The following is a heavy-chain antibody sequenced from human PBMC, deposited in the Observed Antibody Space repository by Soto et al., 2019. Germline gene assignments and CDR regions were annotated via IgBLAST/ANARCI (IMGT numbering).Heavy chain of an antibody. J-gene: IGHJ6*02. CDR2: ISCYNGKT. V-gene: IGHV1-18*01. CDR3: ARDAPPPELRFLEWHNYDYNGMDV. D-gene: IGHD3-3*01. CDR1: GYSFTAYG. Sequence: QVQVVQSGDEVKETGASVRVSCKTSGYSFTAYGISWVRQAPGQGLEWMGWISCYNGKTKYAQKVQGRVTMTTDTSTSTAYMEVRSLRSEDTAIYYCARDAPPPELRFLEWHNYDYNGMDVWGQWTTVTVSS.